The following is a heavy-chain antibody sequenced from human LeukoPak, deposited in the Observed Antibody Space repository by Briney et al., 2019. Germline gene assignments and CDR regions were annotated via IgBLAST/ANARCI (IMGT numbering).Heavy chain of an antibody. D-gene: IGHD6-19*01. Sequence: GGSLRLSCAASGFTLDDYGMSLVRQAPGKGLEWVSGVSAINWNGGSTGYADSVKGRFTISRDNAKNSLYLQMNSLRAEDTAFYFCARDRASGWYRGDYDYWGQGTLVTVSS. CDR2: INWNGGST. V-gene: IGHV3-20*04. CDR3: ARDRASGWYRGDYDY. J-gene: IGHJ4*02. CDR1: GFTLDDYG.